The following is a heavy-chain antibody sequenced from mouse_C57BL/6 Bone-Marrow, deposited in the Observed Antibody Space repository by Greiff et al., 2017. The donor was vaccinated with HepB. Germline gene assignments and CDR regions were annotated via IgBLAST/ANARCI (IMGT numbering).Heavy chain of an antibody. J-gene: IGHJ1*03. Sequence: EVKLVESGPGLVKPSQSLSLTCSVTGYSITSGYYWNWIRQFPGNKLEWMGYISYDGSNNYNPSLKNRISITRDTSKNQFFLKLNSVTTEDTATYYCARDQKGYYYGSSVYWYFDVWGTGTTVTVSS. CDR3: ARDQKGYYYGSSVYWYFDV. CDR1: GYSITSGYY. D-gene: IGHD1-1*01. V-gene: IGHV3-6*01. CDR2: ISYDGSN.